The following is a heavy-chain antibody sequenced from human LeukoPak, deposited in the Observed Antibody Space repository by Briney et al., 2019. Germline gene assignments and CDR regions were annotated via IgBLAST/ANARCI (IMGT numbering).Heavy chain of an antibody. D-gene: IGHD5-12*01. CDR3: ARDKYSGYDWEDYFDY. CDR2: INPNSGGT. J-gene: IGHJ4*02. CDR1: GYTFTGYY. Sequence: GASVKVSCKASGYTFTGYYMHWVRQAPGQGLEWMGWINPNSGGTNYAQKFQGRVTMTRDTSISTAYMELSRLRSDDTAVYYCARDKYSGYDWEDYFDYWGQGTLVTVSS. V-gene: IGHV1-2*02.